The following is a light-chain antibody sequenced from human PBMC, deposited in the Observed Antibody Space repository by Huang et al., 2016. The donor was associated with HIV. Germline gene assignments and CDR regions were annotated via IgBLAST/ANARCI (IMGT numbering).Light chain of an antibody. V-gene: IGKV4-1*01. J-gene: IGKJ1*01. CDR2: WAS. CDR1: QSVLYSSKNKNY. CDR3: QQYYSTPT. Sequence: DFVMTQSPDSLVVSLGERATINCKSSQSVLYSSKNKNYLAWYQQKPGQPPKLLIYWASARESGVPYRFSGSGSGTDFTLTISSLQAEDVAVYYCQQYYSTPTFGQGTKVEIK.